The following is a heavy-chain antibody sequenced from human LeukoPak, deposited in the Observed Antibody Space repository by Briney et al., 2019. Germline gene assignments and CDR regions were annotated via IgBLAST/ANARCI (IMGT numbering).Heavy chain of an antibody. CDR2: VKQDESSK. CDR1: GFTFSHYW. Sequence: GGSLRLSCAASGFTFSHYWMAWVRQAPGKGPEWVANVKQDESSKFYADSVKGRFTISRDNAKNSLYLQMNGLRVEDTALYYCVRDYDGDLDYWGQGTTVTVSS. D-gene: IGHD4-23*01. V-gene: IGHV3-7*01. J-gene: IGHJ3*01. CDR3: VRDYDGDLDY.